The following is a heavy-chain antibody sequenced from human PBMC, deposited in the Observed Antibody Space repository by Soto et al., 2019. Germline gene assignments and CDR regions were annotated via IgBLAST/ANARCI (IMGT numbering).Heavy chain of an antibody. CDR2: IDPNSGGA. CDR3: ARDADDYVGGGYTFRAALDL. J-gene: IGHJ4*03. CDR1: GYFFPDFR. V-gene: IGHV1-2*02. Sequence: QVQLVQSGAEVKKPGASVKVSCKASGYFFPDFRIHWVRQAPGQALEWLGWIDPNSGGANFAQKFQGRVSMTFDTSICTVYMALISLRSDDTAVDYCARDADDYVGGGYTFRAALDLWGQGTLVTVSS. D-gene: IGHD3-10*02.